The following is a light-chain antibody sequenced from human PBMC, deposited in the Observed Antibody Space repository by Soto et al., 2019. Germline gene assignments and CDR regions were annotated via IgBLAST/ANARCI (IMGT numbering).Light chain of an antibody. V-gene: IGKV1-39*01. CDR1: QSISSY. J-gene: IGKJ4*01. CDR3: QQRYSTPPT. CDR2: AAS. Sequence: DIQMTQSPSSLSASVGDRVTITCRASQSISSYLNWYQQKPGKAPKLLIYAASSLQSGVPSRFSGSGSGTDFTLTISSLQPEDVATYYCQQRYSTPPTFGGETKVEIK.